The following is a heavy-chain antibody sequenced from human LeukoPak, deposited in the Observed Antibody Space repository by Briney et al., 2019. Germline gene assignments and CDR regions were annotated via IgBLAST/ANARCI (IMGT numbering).Heavy chain of an antibody. D-gene: IGHD2-15*01. CDR2: IKQDGSEK. V-gene: IGHV3-7*01. CDR3: ARERYCSGGSCYFSSGY. Sequence: GGSLRLSCAASGFTFSSYWMSWVRQAPGKGLEWVANIKQDGSEKYYVDSVKGRFTIPRDNAKNSLYLQMNSLRAEDTAVYYCARERYCSGGSCYFSSGYWGQGTLVTVSS. CDR1: GFTFSSYW. J-gene: IGHJ4*02.